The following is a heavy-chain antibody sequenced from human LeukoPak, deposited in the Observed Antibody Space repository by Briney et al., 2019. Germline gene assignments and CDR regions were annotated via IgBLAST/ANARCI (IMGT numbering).Heavy chain of an antibody. V-gene: IGHV3-7*05. CDR1: GFTFSTYW. D-gene: IGHD1-20*01. CDR3: ARSITAKTNWFDP. Sequence: QSGGSLRLSCAGSGFTFSTYWMSWVRQVPGTGLEWVANINQAGSEKYYVDSVKGRSTISRDNAKNSLSLQMNSLRAEDTAVYYCARSITAKTNWFDPWGQGTLVTVSS. CDR2: INQAGSEK. J-gene: IGHJ5*02.